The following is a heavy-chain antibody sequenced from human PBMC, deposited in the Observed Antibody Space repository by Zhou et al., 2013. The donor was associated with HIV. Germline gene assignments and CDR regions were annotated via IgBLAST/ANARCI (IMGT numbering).Heavy chain of an antibody. D-gene: IGHD3-10*01. V-gene: IGHV1-46*01. CDR2: LNPVTGDA. J-gene: IGHJ3*01. CDR1: GDTFSSHG. Sequence: QVQLVQSGAEVKKPGSSVKVSCKAAGDTFSSHGISWVRQAPGQGLEWIAILNPVTGDAGYAQKFQGRVTMTRDTSTSTVHMELRNLTSADTALYYCVRVGTKKYGSGTTPMGAYDVWGQGAMVTVSS. CDR3: VRVGTKKYGSGTTPMGAYDV.